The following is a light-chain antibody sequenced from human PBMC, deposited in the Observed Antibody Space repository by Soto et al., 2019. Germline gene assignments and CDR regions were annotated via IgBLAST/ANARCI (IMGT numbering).Light chain of an antibody. CDR3: SSYTSSSTL. V-gene: IGLV2-14*01. CDR1: ISDVGGYNY. Sequence: QSALTQPASVSGSPGQSITISCTGPISDVGGYNYVSWYQQHPGNAPKLMIYDVSNRPSGVSNRFSGSKSGNTASLTISGLQAEDEADYYCSSYTSSSTLFGGGTKLTVL. CDR2: DVS. J-gene: IGLJ2*01.